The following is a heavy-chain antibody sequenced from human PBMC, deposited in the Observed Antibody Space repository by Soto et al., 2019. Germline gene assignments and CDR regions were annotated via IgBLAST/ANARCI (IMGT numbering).Heavy chain of an antibody. CDR1: GGSISSSSYY. V-gene: IGHV4-39*01. D-gene: IGHD3-3*01. J-gene: IGHJ4*02. CDR2: IYYSGST. Sequence: QLQLQESGPGLVKPSETLSLTCTVSGGSISSSSYYWGWIRQPPGKGLEWIGSIYYSGSTYYNPSRKSCVSITGDKSTNQVSLRLSSVTSGDKPVYYCGRQRVNVYDFNYDYWGEGTLVTVCS. CDR3: GRQRVNVYDFNYDY.